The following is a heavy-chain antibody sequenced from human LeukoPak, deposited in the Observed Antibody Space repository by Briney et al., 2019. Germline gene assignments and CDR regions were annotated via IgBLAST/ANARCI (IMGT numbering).Heavy chain of an antibody. V-gene: IGHV4-59*12. CDR2: IYYSGST. CDR3: ASFSGSYYYVY. J-gene: IGHJ4*02. CDR1: GGSISSYY. D-gene: IGHD1-26*01. Sequence: SETLSLTCTVSGGSISSYYWSWIRQPPGKGLEWIGYIYYSGSTNYNPSLKSRVTISVDKSKNQFSLKLSSVTAADTAVYYCASFSGSYYYVYWGQGTLVTVSS.